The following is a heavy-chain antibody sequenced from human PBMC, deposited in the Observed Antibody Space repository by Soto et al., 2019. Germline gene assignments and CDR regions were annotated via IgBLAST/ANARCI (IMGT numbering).Heavy chain of an antibody. CDR1: GIAFSTHD. CDR2: ISPSAAST. D-gene: IGHD2-15*01. V-gene: IGHV3-23*01. J-gene: IGHJ4*02. CDR3: ARVGKNNFDY. Sequence: GGSLRLSCAASGIAFSTHDMSCVRQAPGKGLEWVSSISPSAASTSYADSMKGRFTISRDNSKNALYLQMKSLRAEDTAVYYCARVGKNNFDYWGQGTLVLVSS.